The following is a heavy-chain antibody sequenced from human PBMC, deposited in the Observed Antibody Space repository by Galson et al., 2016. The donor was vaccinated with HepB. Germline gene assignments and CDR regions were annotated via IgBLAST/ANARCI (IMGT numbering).Heavy chain of an antibody. J-gene: IGHJ4*02. Sequence: SVKVSCKASGYTFISNSISWVRQAPGQGLEWMGWFSAYNGNTQSAQKFQGRITMTTDTSTSPAYMELRSLRSDDTAVYYCARVEKSSRWYPRSLDYWGQGSLVTVSS. CDR2: FSAYNGNT. CDR3: ARVEKSSRWYPRSLDY. D-gene: IGHD6-13*01. V-gene: IGHV1-18*01. CDR1: GYTFISNS.